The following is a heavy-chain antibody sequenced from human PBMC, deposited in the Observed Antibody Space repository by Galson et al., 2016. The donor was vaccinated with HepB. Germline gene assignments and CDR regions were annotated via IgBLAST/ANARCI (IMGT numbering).Heavy chain of an antibody. J-gene: IGHJ4*02. CDR2: FGDGGDI. V-gene: IGHV3-23*01. Sequence: FLRLSCAASGFIFSSYAMTWVRQAPGKGPEWVSTFGDGGDIYYADSVKGRFTISRDNSRNTLYLQMNSLRADDTAVYYCAGVPSGKRLDYWGQGTLVTVSS. CDR1: GFIFSSYA. CDR3: AGVPSGKRLDY. D-gene: IGHD2-2*01.